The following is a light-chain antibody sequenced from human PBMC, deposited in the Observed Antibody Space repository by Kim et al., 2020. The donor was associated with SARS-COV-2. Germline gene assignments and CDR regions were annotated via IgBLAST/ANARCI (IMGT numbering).Light chain of an antibody. Sequence: VSPGQKARITGSGDALQEKQAYWYQKKPGQAPLLLIYKDSERPSGIPGRFSGSSSGTTVTLTISGVQAEDDADYYCQSADGSGTYVFGTGTKVTVL. V-gene: IGLV3-25*03. CDR2: KDS. CDR1: ALQEKQ. CDR3: QSADGSGTYV. J-gene: IGLJ1*01.